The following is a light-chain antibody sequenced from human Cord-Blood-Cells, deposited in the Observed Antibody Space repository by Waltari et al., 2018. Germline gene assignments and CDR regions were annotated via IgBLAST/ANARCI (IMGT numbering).Light chain of an antibody. CDR1: SSNIGSNT. J-gene: IGLJ3*02. CDR3: AAWDDSLNGPV. Sequence: QSVLTQPPSASGTPGQRVTISCSGSSSNIGSNTVNWYQQLPGTAPKLLNYSNNQRPSGVPDRFSGSKSGTSGSLAISGLQSEDETDYYCAAWDDSLNGPVFGGGTKLTVL. V-gene: IGLV1-44*01. CDR2: SNN.